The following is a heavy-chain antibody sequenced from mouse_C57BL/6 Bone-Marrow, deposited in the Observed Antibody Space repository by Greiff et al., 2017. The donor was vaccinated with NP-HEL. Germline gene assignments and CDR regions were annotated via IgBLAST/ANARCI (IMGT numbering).Heavy chain of an antibody. D-gene: IGHD1-1*01. J-gene: IGHJ1*03. V-gene: IGHV1-81*01. Sequence: QVQLKQSGAELARPGASVKLSCKASGYTFTSYGISWVKQRTGQGLEWIGEIYPRSGNTYYNEKFKGKATLTADKSSSTAYMELRSLTSEDSAVYFCARPNYGSSYRYFDVWGTGTTVTVSS. CDR2: IYPRSGNT. CDR3: ARPNYGSSYRYFDV. CDR1: GYTFTSYG.